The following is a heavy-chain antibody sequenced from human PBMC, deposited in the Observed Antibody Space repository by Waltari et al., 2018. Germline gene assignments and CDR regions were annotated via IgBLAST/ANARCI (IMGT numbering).Heavy chain of an antibody. Sequence: EVQLLESVGGLVQPGGSLRLSCAASGFTFSLYAMSWVRQAPGKGLEWVSVIYSGGSSTYYADSVKGRFTISRDNSKNTLYLQMNSLRAEDTAVYYCARTPNYDILTGYLDYWGQGTLVTVSS. V-gene: IGHV3-23*03. CDR1: GFTFSLYA. J-gene: IGHJ4*02. CDR3: ARTPNYDILTGYLDY. D-gene: IGHD3-9*01. CDR2: IYSGGSST.